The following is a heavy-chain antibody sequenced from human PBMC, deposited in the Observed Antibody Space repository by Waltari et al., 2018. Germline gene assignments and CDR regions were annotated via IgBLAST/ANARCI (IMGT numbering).Heavy chain of an antibody. D-gene: IGHD6-25*01. V-gene: IGHV3-74*01. CDR2: INSDGSST. Sequence: EVQLVESGGGLVQPGGSLRLSCAASGFTFSSYWMHWVRQAPGKGLVWAHRINSDGSSTSYADSGKGRFTISRDNAKNTLYLQMNSLRAEDTAVYYCARVRRPRTTDFDYWGQGTLVTVSS. CDR1: GFTFSSYW. J-gene: IGHJ4*02. CDR3: ARVRRPRTTDFDY.